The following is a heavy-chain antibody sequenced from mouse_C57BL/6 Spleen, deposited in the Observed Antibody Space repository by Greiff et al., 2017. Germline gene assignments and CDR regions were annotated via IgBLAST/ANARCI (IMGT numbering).Heavy chain of an antibody. J-gene: IGHJ2*01. CDR2: IDPSDSYT. CDR3: ARNGGAVVDY. Sequence: QVQLQQPGAELVKPGASVKLSCKASGYTFTSYWMQWVKQRPGQGLEWIGEIDPSDSYTNYNQKFKGKATLTVDTSSSTAYMQLSSLTSEDSAVYYCARNGGAVVDYWGQGTTLTVSS. V-gene: IGHV1-50*01. D-gene: IGHD1-1*01. CDR1: GYTFTSYW.